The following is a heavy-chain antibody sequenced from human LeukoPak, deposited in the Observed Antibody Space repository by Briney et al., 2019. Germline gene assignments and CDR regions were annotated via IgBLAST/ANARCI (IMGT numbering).Heavy chain of an antibody. Sequence: GGSLRLSCAASGFSFSSYEMNWVRQAPGKGLEWVSYISSSGSTIYYADSVKGRFTISRDNAKNSLYLQMNSLRAEDTAVYYCASHRVEVFDHWGQGTLVTVSS. CDR3: ASHRVEVFDH. D-gene: IGHD1-14*01. J-gene: IGHJ4*02. CDR2: ISSSGSTI. CDR1: GFSFSSYE. V-gene: IGHV3-48*03.